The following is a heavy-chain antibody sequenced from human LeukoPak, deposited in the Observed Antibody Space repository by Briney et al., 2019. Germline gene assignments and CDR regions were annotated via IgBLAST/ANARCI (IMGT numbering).Heavy chain of an antibody. Sequence: SQTLSLTCSVSGGSISNGSYYWSWIRQPAGKGLEWIGRIYISGSASYNPSLKSRVTFSVDTSKNQFSLKLTSVTAADTAVYYCASPPKYYYDSSGYYPLRGLDYWGQGALVTVSS. CDR3: ASPPKYYYDSSGYYPLRGLDY. J-gene: IGHJ4*02. V-gene: IGHV4-61*02. CDR2: IYISGSA. D-gene: IGHD3-22*01. CDR1: GGSISNGSYY.